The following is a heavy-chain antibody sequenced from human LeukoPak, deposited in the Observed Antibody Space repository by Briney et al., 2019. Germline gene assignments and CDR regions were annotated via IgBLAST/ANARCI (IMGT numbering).Heavy chain of an antibody. J-gene: IGHJ4*02. CDR2: INPNSGGT. CDR1: GYTFTGYY. Sequence: ASVKVSCKASGYTFTGYYMRWVRQAPGQGLEWMGWINPNSGGTNYAQKFQGRVTMTRDTSISTAYMELSRLRSDDTAVYYCARDVTAAAGDWGQGTLVTVSS. D-gene: IGHD6-13*01. V-gene: IGHV1-2*02. CDR3: ARDVTAAAGD.